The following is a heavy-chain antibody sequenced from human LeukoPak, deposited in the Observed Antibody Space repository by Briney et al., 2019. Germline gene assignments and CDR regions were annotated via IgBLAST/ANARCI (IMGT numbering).Heavy chain of an antibody. D-gene: IGHD2-15*01. CDR1: GYTFIGYY. CDR2: INPNSGGT. CDR3: ARDSCSGGSCYGDWFDP. Sequence: GASVKVSCKASGYTFIGYYMHWVRQAPGQGFEWVGWINPNSGGTNYAQKFQGRVTMTRDTSISTAYMELSRLRSDDTAVYYCARDSCSGGSCYGDWFDPWGQGTLVTVSS. V-gene: IGHV1-2*02. J-gene: IGHJ5*02.